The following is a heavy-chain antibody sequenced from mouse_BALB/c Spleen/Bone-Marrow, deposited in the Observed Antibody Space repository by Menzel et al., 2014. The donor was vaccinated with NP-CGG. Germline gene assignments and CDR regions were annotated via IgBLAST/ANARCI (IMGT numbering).Heavy chain of an antibody. Sequence: LVESGPQLVRPGASVKISCKASGYSFTTYWMHWVKQRPGQGLEWIGMIDPSDSETRLNQKFKDKATLTVDKSSSTAYMQLSRQTSGDSAFYYCASYASSPAYFAYWGQGTLVTVSA. D-gene: IGHD1-1*01. CDR2: IDPSDSET. J-gene: IGHJ3*01. CDR1: GYSFTTYW. V-gene: IGHV1S74*01. CDR3: ASYASSPAYFAY.